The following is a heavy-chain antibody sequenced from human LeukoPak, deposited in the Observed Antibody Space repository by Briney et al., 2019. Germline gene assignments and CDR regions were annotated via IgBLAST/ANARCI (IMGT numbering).Heavy chain of an antibody. CDR1: GGSFSGYY. J-gene: IGHJ4*02. Sequence: SETLSLTCAVYGGSFSGYYWSWIRQPPGKGLEWIGEINHSGSTNYNPSLKSRVTISVDTSKNQFSLKLSSVAAADTAVYYCARGGYYYDSSGPTPGDYWGQGTLVTVSS. CDR3: ARGGYYYDSSGPTPGDY. V-gene: IGHV4-34*01. D-gene: IGHD3-22*01. CDR2: INHSGST.